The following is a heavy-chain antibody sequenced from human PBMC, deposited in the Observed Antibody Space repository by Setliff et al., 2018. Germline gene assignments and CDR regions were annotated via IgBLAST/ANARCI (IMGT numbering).Heavy chain of an antibody. CDR3: ARDYGDVETAMVTGSYGYRSESFYFDY. CDR2: ISAYNGNT. Sequence: ASVKVSCKASGGTFSSYAISWVRQAPGQGLEWMGWISAYNGNTNYAQKLQGRVTMTTDTSTSTAYMELRSLRSDDTAVYYCARDYGDVETAMVTGSYGYRSESFYFDYWGQGTLVTVSS. J-gene: IGHJ4*02. CDR1: GGTFSSYA. D-gene: IGHD5-18*01. V-gene: IGHV1-18*01.